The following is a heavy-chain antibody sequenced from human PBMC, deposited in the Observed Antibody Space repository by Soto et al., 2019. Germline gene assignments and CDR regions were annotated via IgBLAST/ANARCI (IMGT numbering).Heavy chain of an antibody. CDR1: GFSFSSYW. D-gene: IGHD1-26*01. V-gene: IGHV3-7*01. CDR3: SSGGYTDY. Sequence: EVQLVESGGGLVQPGGSLRLSCAASGFSFSSYWMSWVRQAPGKGLEWVANIKQDGSEKNYVDSVKGRFTISRDNAKKSLYLQMNTLRSEDTAVYYCSSGGYTDYWGQGTLVTVST. J-gene: IGHJ4*02. CDR2: IKQDGSEK.